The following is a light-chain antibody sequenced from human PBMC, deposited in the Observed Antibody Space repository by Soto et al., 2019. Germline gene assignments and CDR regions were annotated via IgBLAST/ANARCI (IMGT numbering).Light chain of an antibody. J-gene: IGLJ2*01. V-gene: IGLV1-44*01. CDR3: AAWDDSLNGPV. CDR1: SSNIGRNS. Sequence: QSVLTQAPSVSGTPGQRVTITCSGSSSNIGRNSVNWYQQLPGTAPKLLIYSNNQRPSGVPDRFSGSKSGTSASLAISGLQSEDEPDYYCAAWDDSLNGPVFGGGTKLTVL. CDR2: SNN.